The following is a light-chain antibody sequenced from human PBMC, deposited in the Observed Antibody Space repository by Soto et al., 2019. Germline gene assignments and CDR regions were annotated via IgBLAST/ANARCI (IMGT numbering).Light chain of an antibody. Sequence: QSVLTQPPSVSAAPGQKVTISCSGSSSNIGTNYVSWYQQLPGRAPKLVIFDNSKRPSGVSNRFSASKSGNAASLTISGLQAEDEADYYCSSYTAYTTLWVFGGGTKVTVL. J-gene: IGLJ3*02. CDR1: SSNIGTNY. CDR2: DNS. CDR3: SSYTAYTTLWV. V-gene: IGLV1-51*01.